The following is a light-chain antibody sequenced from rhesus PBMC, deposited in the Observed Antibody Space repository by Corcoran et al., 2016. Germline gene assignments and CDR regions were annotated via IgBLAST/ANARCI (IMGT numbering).Light chain of an antibody. CDR3: QQYSNWPQT. CDR1: QSVSSS. CDR2: GAS. J-gene: IGKJ1*01. V-gene: IGKV3-42*03. Sequence: EIVMTQSPATLSLSPGERATLSCRASQSVSSSLAWYQQKPGQAPRLLIYGASSRATGIPDRFSGSGSGTEFTLTISSLEPEDFAVYYCQQYSNWPQTFGQGTKVEIE.